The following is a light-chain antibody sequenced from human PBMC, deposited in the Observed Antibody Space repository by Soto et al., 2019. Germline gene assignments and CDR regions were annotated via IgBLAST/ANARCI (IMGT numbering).Light chain of an antibody. J-gene: IGKJ1*01. Sequence: EIVMTQFPATLSVSPGERATLSCRASQSLNSNLAWYQQKPGQAPRLLIYDASTRATGIPARFSGSGSGTEFTLTISSLQPDDFATYYCQQYNSYPGTFGQGTKVDIK. CDR1: QSLNSN. CDR2: DAS. V-gene: IGKV3-15*01. CDR3: QQYNSYPGT.